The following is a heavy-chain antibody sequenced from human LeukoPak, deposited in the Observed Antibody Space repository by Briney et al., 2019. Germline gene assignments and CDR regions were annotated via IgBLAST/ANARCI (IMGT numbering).Heavy chain of an antibody. CDR2: IYYAGST. CDR1: GDSISSSSYY. J-gene: IGHJ2*01. Sequence: SETLSLTCNVSGDSISSSSYYWRWIRVPPGKGLEWIGSIYYAGSTYYNPSLKSRVTLSVDTSANHFSLNIKSVTAADTAMYYCARGRRIVVLPGRGYFDLWGRGTLVTVSS. V-gene: IGHV4-39*02. D-gene: IGHD4/OR15-4a*01. CDR3: ARGRRIVVLPGRGYFDL.